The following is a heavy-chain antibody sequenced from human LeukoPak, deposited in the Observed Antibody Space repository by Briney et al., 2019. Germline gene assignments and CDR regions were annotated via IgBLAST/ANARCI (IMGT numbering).Heavy chain of an antibody. V-gene: IGHV4-59*01. CDR1: GGSISSYY. D-gene: IGHD3-10*01. Sequence: SETLSLTCTVSGGSISSYYWSWIRQPPGKGLEWIGYIYYSGSTNYNPSLKRRVTISVDTSKNHFSLKLSSVTAADTAVYYCASTVYGSGSYYFDYWGQGTLVTVSS. CDR3: ASTVYGSGSYYFDY. J-gene: IGHJ4*02. CDR2: IYYSGST.